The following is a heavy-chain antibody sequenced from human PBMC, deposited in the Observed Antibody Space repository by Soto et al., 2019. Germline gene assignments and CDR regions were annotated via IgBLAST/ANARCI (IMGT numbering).Heavy chain of an antibody. D-gene: IGHD3-3*01. J-gene: IGHJ5*02. CDR1: GFSLSTSGVG. Sequence: QITLKESGPTLVKPTQTLTLTCTFSGFSLSTSGVGVGWIRQPPGKALECLVLIYWNDDKRYSPSLKSRLTITKDTTKNQMVLTMTNMDPVDTASYYCAHSRFLEWFGWFDTWGQGTLVTVSS. CDR2: IYWNDDK. CDR3: AHSRFLEWFGWFDT. V-gene: IGHV2-5*01.